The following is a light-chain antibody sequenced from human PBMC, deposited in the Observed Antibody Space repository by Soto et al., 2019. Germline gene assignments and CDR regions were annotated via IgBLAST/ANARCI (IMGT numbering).Light chain of an antibody. CDR3: SSYTTSSPYV. Sequence: QSALTQPASVSGSPGQSITISCTGTSNDVGGYNYVSWYQQHPGKAPKLVIYEVSHRPSGISDRFSGSKSGNTASLTLSGLQVEGEAEYYCSSYTTSSPYVFGPGTKLTVL. V-gene: IGLV2-14*01. J-gene: IGLJ1*01. CDR2: EVS. CDR1: SNDVGGYNY.